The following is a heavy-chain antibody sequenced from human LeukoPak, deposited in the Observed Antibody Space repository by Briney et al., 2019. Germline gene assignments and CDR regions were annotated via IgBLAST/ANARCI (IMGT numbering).Heavy chain of an antibody. Sequence: GGSLRLSCAASGFTFSSYSMNWVRQAPGKGLEWVAVISYDGSNKYYADSVKGRLAISRDNSKNTLYLQMDSLRAEDTAVYYCAKSLIYGDSPVFDYWGQGTLVTVSS. CDR1: GFTFSSYS. D-gene: IGHD4-17*01. J-gene: IGHJ4*02. CDR3: AKSLIYGDSPVFDY. V-gene: IGHV3-30*18. CDR2: ISYDGSNK.